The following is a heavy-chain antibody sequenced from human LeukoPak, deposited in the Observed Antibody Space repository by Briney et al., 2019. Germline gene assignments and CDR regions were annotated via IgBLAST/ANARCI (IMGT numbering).Heavy chain of an antibody. J-gene: IGHJ2*01. CDR2: IKQDGSEK. V-gene: IGHV3-7*01. D-gene: IGHD3-22*01. CDR1: GFTFSSYW. CDR3: ARDVDPDYDSSGYWVYWYFDL. Sequence: PGGSLRLSCAASGFTFSSYWMSWVRQAPGKGLEWVANIKQDGSEKYYVDSVKGRFTISRDNAKNSLYLQMNSLRAEDTAVYYCARDVDPDYDSSGYWVYWYFDLWGRGTLVTVSS.